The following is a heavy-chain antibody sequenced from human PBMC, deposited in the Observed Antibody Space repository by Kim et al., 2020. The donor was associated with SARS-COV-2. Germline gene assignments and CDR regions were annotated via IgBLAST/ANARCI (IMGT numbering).Heavy chain of an antibody. J-gene: IGHJ4*02. V-gene: IGHV3-30*02. CDR3: AKDTVTTVTFDY. D-gene: IGHD4-17*01. Sequence: YADSVKGRFTISRDNSQNTLYLQMNGLRAEDTALYYCAKDTVTTVTFDYWGQGTLVTVSS.